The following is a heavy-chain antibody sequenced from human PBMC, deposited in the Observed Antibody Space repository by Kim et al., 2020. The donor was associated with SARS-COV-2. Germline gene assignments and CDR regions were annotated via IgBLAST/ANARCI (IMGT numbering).Heavy chain of an antibody. J-gene: IGHJ5*02. CDR1: GGSFSGYY. V-gene: IGHV4-34*01. D-gene: IGHD3-3*01. CDR2: INHSGST. CDR3: ARKGPDYDFWWSLGAWIWFDP. Sequence: SETLSLTCAVYGGSFSGYYWSWIRQPPGKGLEWIGEINHSGSTNYNPSLKSRVTISVDTSKNQFSLKLSSVTAADTAVYYCARKGPDYDFWWSLGAWIWFDPWGQGTLVTVSS.